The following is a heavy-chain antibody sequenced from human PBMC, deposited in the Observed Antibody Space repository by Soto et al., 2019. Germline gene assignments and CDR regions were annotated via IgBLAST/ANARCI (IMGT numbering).Heavy chain of an antibody. D-gene: IGHD4-17*01. CDR3: ARAMTTSWFDP. Sequence: SETLSLTCTVSGGSISSYYWSWIRQPPGKGLEWIGYIYYSGSTNYNPSLKSRVTISVDTSKNQFSLKLSSVTAADTAVYYCARAMTTSWFDPWGQGTLVTVSS. CDR1: GGSISSYY. CDR2: IYYSGST. V-gene: IGHV4-59*01. J-gene: IGHJ5*02.